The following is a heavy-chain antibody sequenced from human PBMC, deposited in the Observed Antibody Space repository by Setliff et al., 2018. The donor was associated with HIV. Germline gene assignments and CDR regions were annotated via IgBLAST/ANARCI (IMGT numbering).Heavy chain of an antibody. Sequence: GGSLRLSCEASGFTFNNAWMSWVRQAPGKGLEWVGRIKSKTDGETIDYAAPVKGRFTISRDDSKNTLYLQMNSLKTEDTAVYYCTTEARITMIVVALPRGYFDYWGQGTLVTVSS. CDR2: IKSKTDGETI. J-gene: IGHJ4*02. CDR1: GFTFNNAW. CDR3: TTEARITMIVVALPRGYFDY. V-gene: IGHV3-15*01. D-gene: IGHD3-22*01.